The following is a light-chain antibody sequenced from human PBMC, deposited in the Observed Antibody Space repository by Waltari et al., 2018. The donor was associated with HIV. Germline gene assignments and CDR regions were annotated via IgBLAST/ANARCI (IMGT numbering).Light chain of an antibody. CDR2: DVF. CDR1: TTDVGGYHY. CDR3: CSYAGSRTWV. Sequence: QSALTPPPSVSASPAQSLTVSCPGTTTDVGGYHYVSWSQQHPGKAPKLIIFDVFKRPAGVSERFSGSRSGNTASLTVSGLQAEDEADYYCCSYAGSRTWVFGGGTALTVL. V-gene: IGLV2-23*02. J-gene: IGLJ3*02.